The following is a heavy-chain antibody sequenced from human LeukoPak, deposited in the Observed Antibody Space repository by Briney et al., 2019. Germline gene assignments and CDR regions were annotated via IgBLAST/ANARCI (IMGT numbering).Heavy chain of an antibody. V-gene: IGHV3-74*01. CDR2: INSDGSST. Sequence: GGSLRLSCAASGFTFSSHWMHWVRQAPGRGLVWVSRINSDGSSTSYADSVKGRFTISRDNAKNTLYLQMNSLRAEDTAVYYCARGTREYYYGSGSSAFDIWGQGTMVTVSS. D-gene: IGHD3-10*01. CDR3: ARGTREYYYGSGSSAFDI. CDR1: GFTFSSHW. J-gene: IGHJ3*02.